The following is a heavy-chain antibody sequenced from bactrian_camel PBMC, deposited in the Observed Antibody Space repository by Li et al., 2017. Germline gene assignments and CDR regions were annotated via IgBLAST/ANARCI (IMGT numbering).Heavy chain of an antibody. J-gene: IGHJ4*01. Sequence: QLVESGGGSVQAGGSLTLSSTTSGATNSRACMGWFRQAPGKGLEWVSVIWNDASNTDVADSVQGRFTISRDNAKNTLYLQMNNLKSEDTARYYCATDRGSTMDGSPFFEHWGQGTQVTVS. D-gene: IGHD2*01. CDR2: IWNDASNT. CDR3: ATDRGSTMDGSPFFEH. V-gene: IGHV3-2*01. CDR1: GATNSRAC.